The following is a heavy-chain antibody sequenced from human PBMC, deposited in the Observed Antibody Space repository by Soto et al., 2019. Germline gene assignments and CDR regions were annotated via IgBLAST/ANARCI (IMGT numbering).Heavy chain of an antibody. V-gene: IGHV3-21*01. J-gene: IGHJ5*02. CDR3: ARDRGCSSTSCYGENTNWFDP. CDR2: ISSSSSYI. CDR1: GFTFSSYS. D-gene: IGHD2-2*01. Sequence: GSLRLSCAASGFTFSSYSMNWVRQAPGKGLEWVSSISSSSSYIYYADSVKGRFTISRDNAKNSLYLQMNSLRAEDTAVYYCARDRGCSSTSCYGENTNWFDPWGQGTLVTVSS.